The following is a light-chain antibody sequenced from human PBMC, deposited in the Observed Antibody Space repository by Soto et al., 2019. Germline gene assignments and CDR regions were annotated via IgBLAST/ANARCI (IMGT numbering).Light chain of an antibody. CDR1: QAISTY. CDR3: QKYDKAPLT. J-gene: IGKJ4*01. CDR2: AAY. Sequence: DIQMTQAPSSLSASVGDRVTITCRARQAISTYLAWYQQKPGKVPKLLISAAYTLQSGVPPRFSGSVSGKDFTHTISSLHPEDGATSYCQKYDKAPLTFGGGTKVEIK. V-gene: IGKV1-27*01.